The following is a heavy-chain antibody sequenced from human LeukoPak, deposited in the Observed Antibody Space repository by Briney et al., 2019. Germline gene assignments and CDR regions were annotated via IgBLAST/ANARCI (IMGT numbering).Heavy chain of an antibody. CDR2: IYYSGST. CDR3: ARQAAWRYSGYGTRAGYGDYSGSGFDY. CDR1: GGSISSGGYY. J-gene: IGHJ4*02. V-gene: IGHV4-31*03. Sequence: PSETLSLTCTVSGGSISSGGYYWSWIRQHPGKGLEWIGYIYYSGSTNYNPSLKSRVTISVDTSKNQFSLKLSSVTAADTAVYYCARQAAWRYSGYGTRAGYGDYSGSGFDYWGQGTLVTVSS. D-gene: IGHD5-12*01.